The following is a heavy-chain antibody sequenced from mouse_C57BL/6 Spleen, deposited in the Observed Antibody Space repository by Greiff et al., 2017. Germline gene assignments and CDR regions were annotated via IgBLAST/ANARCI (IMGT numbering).Heavy chain of an antibody. CDR2: IWRGGST. CDR3: AISTTVVLYYYAMDY. D-gene: IGHD1-1*01. V-gene: IGHV2-5*01. Sequence: QVQLQQSGPGLVQPSQSLSITCTVSGFSLTSYGVHWVRQSPGKGLEWLGVIWRGGSTDYNAAFMSRLNITKDNSKSQVFFKMNSLQADDTAIYYCAISTTVVLYYYAMDYWGQGTSVTVSS. CDR1: GFSLTSYG. J-gene: IGHJ4*01.